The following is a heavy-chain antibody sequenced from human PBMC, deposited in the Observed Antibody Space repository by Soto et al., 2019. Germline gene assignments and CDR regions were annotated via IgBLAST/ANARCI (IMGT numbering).Heavy chain of an antibody. CDR2: LIPIFGTA. Sequence: SVKVSCKASGGTFSSYAISWVRQAPGQGLEWMVGLIPIFGTANYAQKFQGRVTITADECKSTAYMELSSLRSEDTAVYYCASYIVWGSSTTMWNKYYYGMDVSGQ. D-gene: IGHD2-2*01. J-gene: IGHJ6*02. V-gene: IGHV1-69*13. CDR3: ASYIVWGSSTTMWNKYYYGMDV. CDR1: GGTFSSYA.